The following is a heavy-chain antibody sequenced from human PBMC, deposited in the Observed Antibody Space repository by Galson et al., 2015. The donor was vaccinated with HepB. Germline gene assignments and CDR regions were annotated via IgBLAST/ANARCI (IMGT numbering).Heavy chain of an antibody. CDR1: GGSFNLTYYY. CDR2: IYYSGSA. J-gene: IGHJ4*02. V-gene: IGHV4-39*01. D-gene: IGHD6-13*01. CDR3: ARQYTSNWWDWEGLYYFDY. Sequence: SETLSLTCTVSGGSFNLTYYYWGWIRQPPGKGLEWIGSIYYSGSAYYNPSLKSRATISADPSKNQFSLKLSSVTAADTAVYYCARQYTSNWWDWEGLYYFDYWGRGTLVTVSS.